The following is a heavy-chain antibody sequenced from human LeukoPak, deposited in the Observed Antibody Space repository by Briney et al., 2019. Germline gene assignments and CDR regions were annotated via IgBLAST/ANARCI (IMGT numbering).Heavy chain of an antibody. Sequence: GGSLRLSCAASGFTFSTYSMNWVRQTPGKGLEWVSYISSSRTIHCADSVKGRFTISRDNAKNSLYLQMNSLTVEDTAIYYCVRDRGSYRPIDYWGQGTPVTVSS. D-gene: IGHD1-26*01. CDR1: GFTFSTYS. J-gene: IGHJ4*02. V-gene: IGHV3-48*01. CDR2: ISSSRTI. CDR3: VRDRGSYRPIDY.